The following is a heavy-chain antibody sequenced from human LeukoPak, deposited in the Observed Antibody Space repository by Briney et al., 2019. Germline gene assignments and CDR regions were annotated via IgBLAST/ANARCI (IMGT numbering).Heavy chain of an antibody. CDR2: ISYSGST. D-gene: IGHD6-19*01. J-gene: IGHJ4*02. CDR3: ARGWFYFDY. V-gene: IGHV4-59*08. CDR1: GGAINSYY. Sequence: PSETLSLTCTVSGGAINSYYWSWIRQPPGKGLEWIGYISYSGSTNYNPSLRSRVTMSVDTSKKQFSLKLTSVTAADTAVYYCARGWFYFDYWGQGTLDTVSS.